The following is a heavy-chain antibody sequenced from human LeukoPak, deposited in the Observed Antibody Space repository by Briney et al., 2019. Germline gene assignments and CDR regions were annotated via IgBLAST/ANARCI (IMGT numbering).Heavy chain of an antibody. Sequence: GESLKISCKGSGYSFTSSWIGWVRQMPGKGLEWMGIIYPGASDTRYSPSFQGQVTISVDKSITTAYLQWSSLKASDTAMYYCARDMAAAGTDVFDYWGQGTLVTVSS. D-gene: IGHD6-13*01. CDR3: ARDMAAAGTDVFDY. V-gene: IGHV5-51*01. CDR2: IYPGASDT. J-gene: IGHJ4*02. CDR1: GYSFTSSW.